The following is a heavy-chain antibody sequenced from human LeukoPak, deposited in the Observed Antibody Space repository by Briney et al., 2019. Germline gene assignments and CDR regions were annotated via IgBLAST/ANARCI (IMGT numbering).Heavy chain of an antibody. CDR3: AKIKHYYFWSGYWAY. V-gene: IGHV3-23*01. D-gene: IGHD3-3*01. CDR1: GFLLSSFS. CDR2: ISGGSSIT. J-gene: IGHJ4*02. Sequence: GGSLGLSCAASGFLLSSFSMNWVRHAPGKGLEWVSYISGGSSITYYVDSVKGRFTISRDNSKNTLYLQMNSLRAEDTAVYYCAKIKHYYFWSGYWAYWGQGTLVTVSS.